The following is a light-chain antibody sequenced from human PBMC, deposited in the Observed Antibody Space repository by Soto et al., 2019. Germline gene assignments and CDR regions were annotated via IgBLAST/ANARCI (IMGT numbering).Light chain of an antibody. J-gene: IGLJ3*02. CDR3: AAWDASLRGWV. CDR1: SSNIGSDY. V-gene: IGLV1-47*01. CDR2: RNN. Sequence: LTQPPSASGTPGQRVTISCSERSSNIGSDYVYWYQQLPGTAPKLLIYRNNQRPSGVPDRFSGSKSGTSASLAVSGLRSEDDADYYCAAWDASLRGWVFGGGTKVTVL.